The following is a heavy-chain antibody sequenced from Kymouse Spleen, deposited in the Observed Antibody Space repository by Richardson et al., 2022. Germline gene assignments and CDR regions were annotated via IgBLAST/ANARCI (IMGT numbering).Heavy chain of an antibody. CDR2: IYSCGST. J-gene: IGHJ6*02. Sequence: EVQLVESGGGLIQPGGSLRLSCAASGFTVSSNYMSWVRQAPGKGLEWVSVIYSCGSTYYADSVKGRFTISRDNSKNTLYLQMNSLRAEDTAVYYCARAIAAAGTLLLLRYGRLGPRDHGHRLL. CDR3: ARAIAAAGTLLLLRYGR. D-gene: IGHD6-13*01. V-gene: IGHV3-66*03. CDR1: GFTVSSNY.